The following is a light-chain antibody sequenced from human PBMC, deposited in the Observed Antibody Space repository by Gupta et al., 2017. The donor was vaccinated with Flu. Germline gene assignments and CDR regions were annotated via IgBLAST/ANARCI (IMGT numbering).Light chain of an antibody. CDR2: GAS. J-gene: IGKJ1*01. V-gene: IGKV3-15*01. CDR1: QSVRSN. Sequence: EIVMTQSPATLSVSPGERATLSCRASQSVRSNLAWYQQKPGQAPRLLIYGASTRTTGITARFSGSGSGTEFSLTISSRQSEDFAVYYCQQYKNWPPWTFGQGTKVEIK. CDR3: QQYKNWPPWT.